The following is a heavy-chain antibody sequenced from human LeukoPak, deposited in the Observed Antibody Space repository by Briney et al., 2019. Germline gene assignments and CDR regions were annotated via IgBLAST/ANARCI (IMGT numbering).Heavy chain of an antibody. CDR1: GYTFTTYD. J-gene: IGHJ5*02. CDR3: ARDRGYCTTSTTCYKGWFDP. V-gene: IGHV1-8*01. D-gene: IGHD2-2*02. Sequence: GASVKVSCKPSGYTFTTYDINWVRQATGQGLEWMGWMNPNSGDTGYAQKFQGRVTLTWDTSISTAYMDLRNLTSEDTAVYYCARDRGYCTTSTTCYKGWFDPWGQGTLVTVSS. CDR2: MNPNSGDT.